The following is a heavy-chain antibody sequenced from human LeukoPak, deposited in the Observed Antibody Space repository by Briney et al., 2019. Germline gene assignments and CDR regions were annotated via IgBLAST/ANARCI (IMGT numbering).Heavy chain of an antibody. CDR2: IYYSGST. CDR1: GGSVSSGSYY. V-gene: IGHV4-61*01. D-gene: IGHD3-10*01. Sequence: KTSETLSLTCTVSGGSVSSGSYYWSWIRQPPGRGLEWIAYIYYSGSTNYNPSLKSRVTISVDTSKNQFSLKLSSVTAADTAVYYCARGSGYYGSGSYYNGNFDYWGQGTLVTVSS. J-gene: IGHJ4*02. CDR3: ARGSGYYGSGSYYNGNFDY.